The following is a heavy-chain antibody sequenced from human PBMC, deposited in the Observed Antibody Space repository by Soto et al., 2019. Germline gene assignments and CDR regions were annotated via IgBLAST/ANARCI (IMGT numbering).Heavy chain of an antibody. J-gene: IGHJ6*02. CDR1: GFMFSSFA. V-gene: IGHV3-23*01. Sequence: VGSLRLSCAGSGFMFSSFAMTWVRQAPGKGLEWVSTTRSNGEHTYYADSVKGRFTVSRDNSKNTLFLEMSSLRAEDSAIYYCAKDSKSVSVSAARVYGMDVWGQGTTVTVSS. D-gene: IGHD2-2*01. CDR2: TRSNGEHT. CDR3: AKDSKSVSVSAARVYGMDV.